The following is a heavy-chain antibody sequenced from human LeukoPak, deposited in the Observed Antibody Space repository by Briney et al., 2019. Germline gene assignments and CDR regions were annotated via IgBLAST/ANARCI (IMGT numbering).Heavy chain of an antibody. CDR1: GGSISSTTYY. J-gene: IGHJ5*02. Sequence: SETLSLTCTVSGGSISSTTYYWGWIRQPPGTGLEWIGSSYYSGSTYYNPSLKSRVTISVDTSKNQFSLKLNSVTAADTAVYYCARHGKAAAGTGWFDPWGQGTLVTVSS. V-gene: IGHV4-39*01. CDR3: ARHGKAAAGTGWFDP. D-gene: IGHD6-13*01. CDR2: SYYSGST.